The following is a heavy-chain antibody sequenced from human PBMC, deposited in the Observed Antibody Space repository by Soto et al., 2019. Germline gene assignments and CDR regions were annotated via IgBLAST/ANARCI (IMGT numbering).Heavy chain of an antibody. CDR1: GFTFSSYG. D-gene: IGHD2-2*02. Sequence: VGSLRFSCAASGFTFSSYGMHWVRQAPGKGLEWVAVIWYDGSNKYYADSVKGRFIISRDNSKNTLYLQMNSLRAEDTAVYYCARELGYCSSTSCYKGYYGMDVWGPGTTVTVS. J-gene: IGHJ6*02. CDR2: IWYDGSNK. V-gene: IGHV3-33*01. CDR3: ARELGYCSSTSCYKGYYGMDV.